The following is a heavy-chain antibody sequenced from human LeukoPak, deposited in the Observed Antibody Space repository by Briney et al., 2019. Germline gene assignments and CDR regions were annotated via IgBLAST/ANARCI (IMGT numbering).Heavy chain of an antibody. Sequence: HPGGSLRLSCAASGFTFSDYYMSWIRQAPGKGLEWVANVNRDGSDKYYVDSAKGRFTISRDNAKNSLYLQMNSLRAEDTTVYYCATSSSIADFDYWGQGTLVTVSS. V-gene: IGHV3-7*01. CDR3: ATSSSIADFDY. CDR2: VNRDGSDK. J-gene: IGHJ4*02. CDR1: GFTFSDYY.